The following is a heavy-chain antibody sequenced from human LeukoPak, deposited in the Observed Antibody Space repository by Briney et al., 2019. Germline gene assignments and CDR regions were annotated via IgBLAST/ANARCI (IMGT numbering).Heavy chain of an antibody. J-gene: IGHJ4*02. V-gene: IGHV3-72*01. CDR1: GFSFSDHF. CDR3: VRVGSVASSDYLDY. Sequence: GGSLRLSCVVSGFSFSDHFLDWVRQAPGKGVEWVGRSRNKAKRYTTEYAASVKGRFTISRDDSKNAVYQQINSLKTEDTAVYYCVRVGSVASSDYLDYWGQGTLVTVSS. D-gene: IGHD5-12*01. CDR2: SRNKAKRYTT.